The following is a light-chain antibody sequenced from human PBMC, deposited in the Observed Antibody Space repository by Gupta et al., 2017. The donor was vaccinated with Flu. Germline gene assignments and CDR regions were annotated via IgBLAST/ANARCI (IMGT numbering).Light chain of an antibody. J-gene: IGKJ1*01. CDR2: GAS. Sequence: EIVMTQSPATLSVSPGERATLSCRASQSVSSNLAWYQQKPGQAPRLLIYGASTRATGIPARFSGSGSGTEFTLTISSLQSEDFAVYYCQQCNNWPPWTFGQWTKVEIK. CDR3: QQCNNWPPWT. CDR1: QSVSSN. V-gene: IGKV3-15*01.